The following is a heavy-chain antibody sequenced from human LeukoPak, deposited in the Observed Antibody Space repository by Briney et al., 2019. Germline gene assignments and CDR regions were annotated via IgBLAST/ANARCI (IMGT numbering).Heavy chain of an antibody. CDR1: GGSISTGDYY. CDR3: ARGDFAYYFDY. CDR2: IYYTGST. V-gene: IGHV4-30-4*08. J-gene: IGHJ4*02. Sequence: SQTLSLTCTVSGGSISTGDYYWSWIRQPPGKGLEWIGYIYYTGSTYYNPSLKSRVTISVDTSKDQFSLKLSSVTAADTAVYYCARGDFAYYFDYWGQGTLVTVSS.